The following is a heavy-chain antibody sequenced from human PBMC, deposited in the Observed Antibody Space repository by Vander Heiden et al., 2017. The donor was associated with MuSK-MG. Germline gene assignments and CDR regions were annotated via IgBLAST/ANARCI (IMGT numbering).Heavy chain of an antibody. D-gene: IGHD1-1*01. Sequence: QITLRASGPTLVKTTQTLPLTCHFSGFSVSTSGAGGGWIRQPPAQALAWLAVIYWEDDECYSPSLKTRLTITKDTSKNQVVLTMTNLDPVDTASYDGVHSRGEGNSACLDYWGQGTLVTVSS. CDR2: IYWEDDE. V-gene: IGHV2-5*02. CDR1: GFSVSTSGAG. CDR3: VHSRGEGNSACLDY. J-gene: IGHJ4*02.